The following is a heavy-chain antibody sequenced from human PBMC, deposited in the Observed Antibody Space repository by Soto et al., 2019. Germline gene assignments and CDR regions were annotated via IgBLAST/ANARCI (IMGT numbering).Heavy chain of an antibody. CDR2: INSDGSRT. CDR1: GFTFSTYW. D-gene: IGHD3-22*01. Sequence: EVQLVESGGGLVQPGGSLRLSCAASGFTFSTYWMHWVRQAPGKGLVWLSHINSDGSRTTYADSVKGRFTMSRDNAKNTLYLQMNSLRAEDTAVYYCARDLRTDVVNVPFDYWGQGTLVTVSS. J-gene: IGHJ4*02. CDR3: ARDLRTDVVNVPFDY. V-gene: IGHV3-74*01.